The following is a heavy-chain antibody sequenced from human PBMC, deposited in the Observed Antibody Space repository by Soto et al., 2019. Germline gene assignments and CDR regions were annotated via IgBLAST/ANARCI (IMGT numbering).Heavy chain of an antibody. CDR3: AKDDSYFEYFQH. CDR2: ISGSGGST. CDR1: GFTFSSYA. V-gene: IGHV3-23*01. D-gene: IGHD2-8*01. J-gene: IGHJ1*01. Sequence: GGSLRLSCAASGFTFSSYAMSWVRQAPGKGLEWVSAISGSGGSTYYADSVKGRFTISRDNSKNTLYLQMNSLRAGDTAVYYCAKDDSYFEYFQHWGQGTLVTVPS.